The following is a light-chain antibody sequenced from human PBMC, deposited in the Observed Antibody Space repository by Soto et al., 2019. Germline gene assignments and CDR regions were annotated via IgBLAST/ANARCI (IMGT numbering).Light chain of an antibody. J-gene: IGKJ2*01. CDR1: QSVSSSY. CDR3: QHYGSSPPYT. Sequence: EIVLTQSPGTLSMSPGERATLSCRARQSVSSSYLGWYQQKPGQAPRLLIYGASSRATGIPDRFSGSGSGTDFTLTISRLEPEDFAVYYCQHYGSSPPYTFGQGTKLEIK. CDR2: GAS. V-gene: IGKV3-20*01.